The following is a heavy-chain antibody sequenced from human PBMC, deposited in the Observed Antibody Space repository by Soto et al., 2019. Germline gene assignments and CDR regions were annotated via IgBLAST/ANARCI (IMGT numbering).Heavy chain of an antibody. CDR2: ISSSSSYI. CDR3: ARADDYYDSSGYYWLWFDP. D-gene: IGHD3-22*01. J-gene: IGHJ5*02. Sequence: PGGSLRLSCAASGFTFSSYSMNWVRQAPGKGLEWASSISSSSSYIYYADSVKGRFTISRDNAKNSLYLQMNSLRAEDTAVYYCARADDYYDSSGYYWLWFDPWGQGTLVTVSS. CDR1: GFTFSSYS. V-gene: IGHV3-21*01.